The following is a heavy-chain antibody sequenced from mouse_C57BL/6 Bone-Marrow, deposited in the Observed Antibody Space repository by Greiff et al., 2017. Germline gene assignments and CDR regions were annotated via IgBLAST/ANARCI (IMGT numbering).Heavy chain of an antibody. D-gene: IGHD2-3*01. CDR2: IDPSDSYT. V-gene: IGHV1-69*01. CDR3: AIWSGWLYYFDY. J-gene: IGHJ2*01. CDR1: GYTFTSYW. Sequence: QVQLQQPGAELVMPGASVKLSCKASGYTFTSYWMHWVKQRPGQGLEWIGEIDPSDSYTNYNQKFKGKSTLTVDKSSSTAYMQLSSLTSVDAAVYACAIWSGWLYYFDYWGQGTTLTVSS.